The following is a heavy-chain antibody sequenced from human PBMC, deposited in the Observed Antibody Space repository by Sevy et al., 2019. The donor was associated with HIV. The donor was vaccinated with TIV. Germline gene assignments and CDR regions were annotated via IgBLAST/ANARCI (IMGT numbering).Heavy chain of an antibody. CDR2: INESGIT. CDR1: DGSFSGYC. CDR3: ARSRPVVVGPGAPSWFDP. J-gene: IGHJ5*02. V-gene: IGHV4-34*01. Sequence: SETLSLTCAVHDGSFSGYCWNWIRQLPGKGLEWIGEINESGITYYNPSLKSRVTISVDTSKKQFSRKRNSVTAVDSAVYFCARSRPVVVGPGAPSWFDPWGQGTLVTVSS. D-gene: IGHD2-15*01.